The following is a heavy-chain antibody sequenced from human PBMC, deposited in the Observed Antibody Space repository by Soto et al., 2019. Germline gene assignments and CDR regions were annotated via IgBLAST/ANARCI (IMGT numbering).Heavy chain of an antibody. CDR1: GFTFSSYW. D-gene: IGHD6-6*01. Sequence: GGSLRLSCAASGFTFSSYWMSWVRQAPGKGLEWVSAISGSGGSTYYADSVKGRFTISRDNSKNTLYLQMNSLRAEDTAVYYCAKDDSSSSSAFDIWGQGTMVTVSS. CDR3: AKDDSSSSSAFDI. V-gene: IGHV3-23*01. J-gene: IGHJ3*02. CDR2: ISGSGGST.